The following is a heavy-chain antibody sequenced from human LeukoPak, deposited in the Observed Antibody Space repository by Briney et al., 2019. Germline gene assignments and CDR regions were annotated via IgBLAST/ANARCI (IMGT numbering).Heavy chain of an antibody. V-gene: IGHV1-8*03. D-gene: IGHD5-18*01. CDR1: GYTFTSYD. CDR3: ARRGYSYGYPYTYCYYYYMDV. J-gene: IGHJ6*03. CDR2: MNPNSGNT. Sequence: GASVKVSCKASGYTFTSYDINWVRQATGQGLEWMGWMNPNSGNTGYAQKFQGRVTITRNTSISTAYMELSSLRSEDTAVYYCARRGYSYGYPYTYCYYYYMDVWGKGTTVTVSS.